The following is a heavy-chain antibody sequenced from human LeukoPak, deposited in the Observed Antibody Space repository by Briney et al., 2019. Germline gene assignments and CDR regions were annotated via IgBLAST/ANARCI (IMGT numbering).Heavy chain of an antibody. J-gene: IGHJ6*02. CDR2: IHYSGST. V-gene: IGHV4-59*01. CDR3: AREDYQDGLDV. D-gene: IGHD4-11*01. CDR1: GGSISNYY. Sequence: SETLSLTCTVSGGSISNYYWSWIRQPPGKGLEWIGYIHYSGSTNYNPSLKSRVTISLDTSKNQFSLKLSSVTAADTAVYYCAREDYQDGLDVWGQGTTVTVSS.